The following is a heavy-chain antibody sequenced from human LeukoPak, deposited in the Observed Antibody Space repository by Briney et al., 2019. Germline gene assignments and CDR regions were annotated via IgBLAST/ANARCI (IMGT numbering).Heavy chain of an antibody. V-gene: IGHV1-69*04. Sequence: ASVKVSCKASGGTFSSYAISWVRQAPGQGLEWMGRIIPILGIANYAQKFQGRVTITADKSTSTAYMELSSLRSEDTAVYYCGRDREGGLKLPYYYYGRDVWGKGPRAPVSS. CDR2: IIPILGIA. D-gene: IGHD1-7*01. CDR3: GRDREGGLKLPYYYYGRDV. J-gene: IGHJ6*04. CDR1: GGTFSSYA.